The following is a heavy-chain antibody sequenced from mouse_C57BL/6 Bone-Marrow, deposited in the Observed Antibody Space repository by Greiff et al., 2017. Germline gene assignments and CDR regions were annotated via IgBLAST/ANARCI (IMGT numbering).Heavy chain of an antibody. CDR3: ARCDGSSGY. V-gene: IGHV1-81*01. CDR2: IYPRSGNT. CDR1: GYTFTSYG. Sequence: VKLKESGAELARPGASVKLSCKASGYTFTSYGISWVKQRTGQGLEWIGEIYPRSGNTYYNEKFKGKATLTADKSSSTAYMELRSLTSEDSAVYFCARCDGSSGYWGQGTTLTVSA. J-gene: IGHJ2*01. D-gene: IGHD2-3*01.